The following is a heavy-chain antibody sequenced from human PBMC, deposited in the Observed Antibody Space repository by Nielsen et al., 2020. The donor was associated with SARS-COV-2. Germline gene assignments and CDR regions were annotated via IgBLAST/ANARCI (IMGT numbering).Heavy chain of an antibody. J-gene: IGHJ6*04. CDR2: LNGGNGNT. D-gene: IGHD3-3*01. CDR3: SRGTTGGWSCYSLYQYYLRDV. CDR1: GYTFTDYV. V-gene: IGHV1-3*01. Sequence: ASVTVSCKASGYTFTDYVIHWVRQARGQRPEWMGWLNGGNGNTKYSQNFQGRVTITRDTSASTVHTELSSLTSEDTAIYYCSRGTTGGWSCYSLYQYYLRDVWGKGTTVTVSS.